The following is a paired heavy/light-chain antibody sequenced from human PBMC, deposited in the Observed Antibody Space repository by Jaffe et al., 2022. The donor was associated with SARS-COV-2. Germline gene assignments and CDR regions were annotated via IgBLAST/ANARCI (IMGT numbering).Heavy chain of an antibody. CDR2: LYSDENT. CDR1: GFAISNNY. Sequence: EVHLVETGGDLIQPGGSLRLSCAASGFAISNNYMGWIRQAPGRGLEWVSVLYSDENTYSAASVKGRFTISRDSSKNTLDLQMNSLRAEDTAVYYCARVILGYCHDFMCHVRPKTPNYYMDVWGKGTTVTVSS. V-gene: IGHV3-53*02. J-gene: IGHJ6*03. D-gene: IGHD2-15*01. CDR3: ARVILGYCHDFMCHVRPKTPNYYMDV.
Light chain of an antibody. CDR2: KDT. J-gene: IGLJ2*01. CDR1: TLPKSY. Sequence: SFELTQPPSVSVSPGQTARITCSGDTLPKSYVYWYQQKPGQAPALLIYKDTERPSGIPERFSGSSSGTTVMLTISGVQAEDEADYYCQSGDSSGPSFLFGGGTKLTVL. CDR3: QSGDSSGPSFL. V-gene: IGLV3-25*03.